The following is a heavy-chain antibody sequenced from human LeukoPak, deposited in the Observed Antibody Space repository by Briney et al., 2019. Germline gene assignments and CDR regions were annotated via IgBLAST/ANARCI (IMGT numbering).Heavy chain of an antibody. CDR2: ISSSSVYT. Sequence: GGCLRLSCAASGFTFSDYYMSWIRPAPGKGLEWISYISSSSVYTNYADSVRGRFTISRDNAKNSLYLQMNSLRAEDTAVYYCARDLFSWSEVAAGTVPYFDPWGQGTLVTVSS. V-gene: IGHV3-11*05. D-gene: IGHD3-3*01. CDR1: GFTFSDYY. J-gene: IGHJ5*02. CDR3: ARDLFSWSEVAAGTVPYFDP.